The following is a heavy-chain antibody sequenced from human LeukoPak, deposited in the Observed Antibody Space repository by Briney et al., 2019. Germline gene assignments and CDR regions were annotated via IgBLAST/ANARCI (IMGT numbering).Heavy chain of an antibody. CDR2: IYYNGKT. CDR1: GGSMSSYY. V-gene: IGHV4-59*08. Sequence: SETLSLTCTVSGGSMSSYYWSWIRQPPGKGLEWIGYIYYNGKTNYSPSLNSRVTISVDTSRNQFSLKLNSVTAADTAVYYCARGCWSVDYWGQGTLVTVSS. J-gene: IGHJ4*02. CDR3: ARGCWSVDY. D-gene: IGHD6-13*01.